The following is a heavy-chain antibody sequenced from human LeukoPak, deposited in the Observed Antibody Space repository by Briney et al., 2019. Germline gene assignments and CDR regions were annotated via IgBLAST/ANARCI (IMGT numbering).Heavy chain of an antibody. CDR2: INHSGST. V-gene: IGHV4-34*01. Sequence: SEALSLTCAVYGGSFSGYYWSWIRQPPGKGLEWIGEINHSGSTNYNPSLKSRVTISVDTSKNRFSLKLSSVTAADTAVYYCARDFWWLVRGVDAFDIWGQGTMVTVSS. CDR3: ARDFWWLVRGVDAFDI. D-gene: IGHD6-19*01. J-gene: IGHJ3*02. CDR1: GGSFSGYY.